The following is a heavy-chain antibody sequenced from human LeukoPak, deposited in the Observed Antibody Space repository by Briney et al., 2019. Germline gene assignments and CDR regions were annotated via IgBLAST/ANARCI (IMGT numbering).Heavy chain of an antibody. CDR3: AREFRSGSYSEFDY. CDR2: ISGYNGNT. D-gene: IGHD1-26*01. V-gene: IGHV1-18*01. J-gene: IGHJ4*02. CDR1: GYTFTSNG. Sequence: ASVKVSCKASGYTFTSNGISWVRQAPGQGLEWMGWISGYNGNTNYAQKLQGRVTMTTDTSSTTAYMELRSLRSDDTAVYYCAREFRSGSYSEFDYWGQGTLVTVSS.